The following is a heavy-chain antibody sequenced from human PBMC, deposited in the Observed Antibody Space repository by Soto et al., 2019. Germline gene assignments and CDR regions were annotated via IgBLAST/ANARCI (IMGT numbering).Heavy chain of an antibody. CDR3: TALENIVEVVALTTAFDI. CDR2: IKSKTDGGTS. D-gene: IGHD2-15*01. J-gene: IGHJ3*02. Sequence: EVQLVESGGGLAKPGGSLRLSCAASGFTFSNGCMSWVRQAPGKGLEWVGRIKSKTDGGTSDYAAPVKGRFTITRDESKNMLYLQMNSLKAEDTALYYCTALENIVEVVALTTAFDIWGQGTMVTVSS. V-gene: IGHV3-15*01. CDR1: GFTFSNGC.